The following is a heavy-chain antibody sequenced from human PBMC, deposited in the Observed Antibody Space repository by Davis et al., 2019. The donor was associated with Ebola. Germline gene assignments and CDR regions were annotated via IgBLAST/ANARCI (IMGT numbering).Heavy chain of an antibody. Sequence: HTGGSLRLSCAASGFTFSTYWMNWVRQVPGKGLVWVSRIQTDGSSTSYADSVKGRFTISRDNAKNTLYLQMNSLRAEDTAVYYCAKGRSSTRHYTSYYGMDVWGQGTTVTVSS. V-gene: IGHV3-74*01. CDR2: IQTDGSST. CDR1: GFTFSTYW. D-gene: IGHD2-2*01. J-gene: IGHJ6*02. CDR3: AKGRSSTRHYTSYYGMDV.